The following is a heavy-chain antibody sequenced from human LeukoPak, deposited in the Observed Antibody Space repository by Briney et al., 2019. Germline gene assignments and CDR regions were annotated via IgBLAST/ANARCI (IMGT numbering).Heavy chain of an antibody. Sequence: GSLRLSCAASGFTFSSYAMSWIRQPPGKGLEWIGEINHSGSTNYNPSLKSRVTISVDTSKNQFSLKLSSVTAADTAVYYCARGSYGGYYFDYWGQGTLVTVSS. CDR3: ARGSYGGYYFDY. J-gene: IGHJ4*02. V-gene: IGHV4-34*01. CDR1: GFTFSSYA. CDR2: INHSGST. D-gene: IGHD5-18*01.